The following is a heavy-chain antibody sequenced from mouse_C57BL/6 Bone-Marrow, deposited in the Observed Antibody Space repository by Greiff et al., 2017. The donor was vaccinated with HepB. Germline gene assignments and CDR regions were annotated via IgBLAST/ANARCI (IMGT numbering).Heavy chain of an antibody. J-gene: IGHJ1*03. CDR2: ISNGGGST. Sequence: EVQGVESGGGLVQPGGSLKLSCAASGFTFSDYYMYWVRQTPEKRLEWVAYISNGGGSTYYPDTVKGRFTISRDNAKNTLYLQMSRLKSEDTAMYYCARGGSSRYWYFDVWGTGTTVTVSS. CDR3: ARGGSSRYWYFDV. V-gene: IGHV5-12*01. D-gene: IGHD1-1*01. CDR1: GFTFSDYY.